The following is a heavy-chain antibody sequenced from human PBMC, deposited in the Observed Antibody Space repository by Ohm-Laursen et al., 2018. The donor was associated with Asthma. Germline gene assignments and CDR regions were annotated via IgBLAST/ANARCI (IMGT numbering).Heavy chain of an antibody. V-gene: IGHV4-39*01. Sequence: GTLSLTCTVSGGSISSSSYYWGWIRQPPGKGLEWIGSIYYSGSTYYNPSLKSRVTISVDTSKNQFSLKLSSVTAADTAVYYCARLVKYCGGDCYLGKFDYWGQGTLVTVSS. CDR3: ARLVKYCGGDCYLGKFDY. CDR1: GGSISSSSYY. D-gene: IGHD2-21*02. J-gene: IGHJ4*02. CDR2: IYYSGST.